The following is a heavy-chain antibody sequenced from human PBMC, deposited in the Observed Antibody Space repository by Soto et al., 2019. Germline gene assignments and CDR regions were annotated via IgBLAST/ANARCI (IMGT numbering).Heavy chain of an antibody. J-gene: IGHJ4*02. CDR3: ARSGYCSGGICPYYFDS. CDR2: ITGSGGTT. V-gene: IGHV3-23*01. Sequence: EVQLLESGGGLVQPGGSMRLSCAASGFTFSSYAMSWVRQAPGTGLEWVSTITGSGGTTFYADSVRGRLTISRDNSKNTLYRQVDSLRADDTAVYYCARSGYCSGGICPYYFDSWGQGTLVTVSS. D-gene: IGHD2-15*01. CDR1: GFTFSSYA.